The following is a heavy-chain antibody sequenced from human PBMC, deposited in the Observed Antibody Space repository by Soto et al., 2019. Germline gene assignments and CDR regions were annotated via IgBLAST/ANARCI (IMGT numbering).Heavy chain of an antibody. V-gene: IGHV3-23*01. J-gene: IGHJ3*02. CDR2: ISGSGGST. CDR1: GFTFSSYA. Sequence: EVQLLESEGGSVQPGGSLRLSCAASGFTFSSYAMSWVRQAPGKGLEWVSAISGSGGSTYYADSVKGRFTISRDNSKNTLYLQMNSLRAEDTAVYYCAKGGSVLLWFGELLGDAFDIWGQGTMVTVSS. D-gene: IGHD3-10*01. CDR3: AKGGSVLLWFGELLGDAFDI.